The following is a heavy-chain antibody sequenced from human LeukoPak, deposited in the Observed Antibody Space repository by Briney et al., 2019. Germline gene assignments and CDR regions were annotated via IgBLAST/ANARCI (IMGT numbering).Heavy chain of an antibody. CDR3: VSPRGFSYGYFDY. D-gene: IGHD5-18*01. CDR1: GGAISSSSAY. CDR2: IYYSKNT. Sequence: KPSETLSLTCTVSGGAISSSSAYWGWIRQPPGKGLEWIGSIYYSKNTYYNPSLKSRVTISADTSKNQFSLTLGSVSATDTAVYYCVSPRGFSYGYFDYGGQGTLVTVSS. J-gene: IGHJ4*02. V-gene: IGHV4-39*01.